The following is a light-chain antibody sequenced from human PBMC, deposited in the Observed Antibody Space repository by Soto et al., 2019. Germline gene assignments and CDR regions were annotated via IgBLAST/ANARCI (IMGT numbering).Light chain of an antibody. J-gene: IGKJ3*01. V-gene: IGKV1-33*01. Sequence: DIQMTQSPSSLSASVGDRVTITCQASQDISNYLNWYQQKPGKAPKLLIYDASNLETGVPSRFSGSGSGTDFTFTISSLQPEDIAXYYCQQYDNLPPFTFGPGTKVDIK. CDR3: QQYDNLPPFT. CDR2: DAS. CDR1: QDISNY.